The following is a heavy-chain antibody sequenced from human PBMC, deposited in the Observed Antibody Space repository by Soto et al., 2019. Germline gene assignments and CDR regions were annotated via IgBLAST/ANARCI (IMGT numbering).Heavy chain of an antibody. V-gene: IGHV4-59*01. CDR3: AHFSDLAWLDP. CDR1: GGSISRYF. J-gene: IGHJ5*02. Sequence: QSLTCTVSGGSISRYFWSWIRQSPGKGLEWIGYIFYTGSTTYNPSLKSRVTISIDTSKNQFSLKLSSLTAADTAVYYCAHFSDLAWLDPWGQGTLVTVYS. CDR2: IFYTGST. D-gene: IGHD2-21*01.